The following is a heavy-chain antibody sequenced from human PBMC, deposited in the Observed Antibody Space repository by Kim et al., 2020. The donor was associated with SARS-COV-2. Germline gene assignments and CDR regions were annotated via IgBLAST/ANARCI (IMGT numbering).Heavy chain of an antibody. Sequence: GGSLRLSCAASGFTFSSYSMNWVRQAPGKGLEWVSSISSASSYIYYADSVKGRFTISRDNAKNSLFLQMNSLRAEDTAVYYCARDLLDYYDSSGYWGYWGQGTLVTVSS. V-gene: IGHV3-21*01. J-gene: IGHJ4*02. CDR3: ARDLLDYYDSSGYWGY. CDR1: GFTFSSYS. CDR2: ISSASSYI. D-gene: IGHD3-22*01.